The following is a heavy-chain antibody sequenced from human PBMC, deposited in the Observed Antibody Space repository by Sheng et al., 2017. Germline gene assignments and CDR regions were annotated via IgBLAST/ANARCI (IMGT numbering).Heavy chain of an antibody. CDR2: INHSGST. J-gene: IGHJ5*02. Sequence: QVQLQQWGAGLLKPSETLSLTCAVYGGSFSGYYWSWIRQPPGKGLEWIGEINHSGSTNYNPSLKSRVTISVDTSKNQFXLKLSSVTAADTAVYYCARGDAGITGTSEGNWFDPWGQGNPGSPSPQ. D-gene: IGHD1-7*01. CDR1: GGSFSGYY. V-gene: IGHV4-34*01. CDR3: ARGDAGITGTSEGNWFDP.